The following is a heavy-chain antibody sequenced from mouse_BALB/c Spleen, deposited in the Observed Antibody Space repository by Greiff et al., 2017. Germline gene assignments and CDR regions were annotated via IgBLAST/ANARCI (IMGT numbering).Heavy chain of an antibody. D-gene: IGHD2-14*01. CDR3: ARAYRSYAMDY. CDR1: GFTFSDYY. J-gene: IGHJ4*01. Sequence: DVMLVESGGGLVKPGGSLKLSCAASGFTFSDYYMYWVRQTPEKRLEWVATISDGGSYTYYPDSVKGRFTISRDNAKNNLYLQMSSLKSEDTAMYYCARAYRSYAMDYWGQGTSVTVSS. V-gene: IGHV5-4*02. CDR2: ISDGGSYT.